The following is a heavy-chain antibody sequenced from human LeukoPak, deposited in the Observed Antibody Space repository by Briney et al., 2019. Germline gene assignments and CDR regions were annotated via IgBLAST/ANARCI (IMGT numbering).Heavy chain of an antibody. CDR2: ISDSGGST. Sequence: GGSLRLSCAASGLTFSNYAMSWVRQAPGKGLEWVSGISDSGGSTYYADSVKGRFIISRDNSKNTLYLQMNSLRAEDTAVYYCARVRRLRYFDWLKHYGMDVWGQGTTVTVSS. V-gene: IGHV3-23*01. J-gene: IGHJ6*02. D-gene: IGHD3-9*01. CDR1: GLTFSNYA. CDR3: ARVRRLRYFDWLKHYGMDV.